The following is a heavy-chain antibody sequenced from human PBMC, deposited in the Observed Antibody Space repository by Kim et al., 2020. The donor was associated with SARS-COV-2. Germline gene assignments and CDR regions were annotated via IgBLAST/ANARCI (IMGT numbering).Heavy chain of an antibody. Sequence: SYHPSLKSRVTIAGDTSKNQFSLKLSSVTAADTAVYYCARWALDSSAFDIWGQGTMVTVSS. V-gene: IGHV4-39*01. D-gene: IGHD3-22*01. J-gene: IGHJ3*02. CDR3: ARWALDSSAFDI.